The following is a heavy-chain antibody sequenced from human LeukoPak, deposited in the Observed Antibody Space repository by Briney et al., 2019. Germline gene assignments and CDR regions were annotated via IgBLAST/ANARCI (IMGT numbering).Heavy chain of an antibody. V-gene: IGHV1-3*04. Sequence: GASVTVSCKASGYTFTSYAMHWVRQAPGQRLEWMGWINTGNGNTQYSQKIQGRVTFTRDTSANTAYMELSRLRSEDTAVYYCAGVDYGDYWGQGALVTVSS. CDR2: INTGNGNT. J-gene: IGHJ4*02. D-gene: IGHD4-17*01. CDR1: GYTFTSYA. CDR3: AGVDYGDY.